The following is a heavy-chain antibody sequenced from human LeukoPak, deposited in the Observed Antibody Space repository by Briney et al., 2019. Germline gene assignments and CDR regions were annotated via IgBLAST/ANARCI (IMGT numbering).Heavy chain of an antibody. J-gene: IGHJ4*02. V-gene: IGHV4-4*07. CDR1: GGSISIYY. D-gene: IGHD3-10*01. CDR2: IYTSGST. CDR3: ARAGRYHGSGSYSPPDY. Sequence: PSETLSLTCTVAGGSISIYYWNWIRQPAGKGLEWLGRIYTSGSTDYNPSLKSRVTMSVDTSKNQFSLKLSSVTAADTAVYYCARAGRYHGSGSYSPPDYWCQGTLVTVSS.